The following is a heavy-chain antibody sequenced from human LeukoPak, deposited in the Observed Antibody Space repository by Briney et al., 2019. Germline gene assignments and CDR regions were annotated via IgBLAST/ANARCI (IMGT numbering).Heavy chain of an antibody. CDR2: TSSSDAGT. V-gene: IGHV3-23*01. J-gene: IGHJ6*03. CDR3: AEGAYSDISNHYHYYMDV. CDR1: GFPLSSYA. Sequence: GGSLRLSCAAFGFPLSSYAMSWVRQAPGKGLEWVSATSSSDAGTYHADSVKGRFTISGDTSKKALSLQMSSLRAEDTAVYYCAEGAYSDISNHYHYYMDVWGKGTTVTVSS. D-gene: IGHD4-17*01.